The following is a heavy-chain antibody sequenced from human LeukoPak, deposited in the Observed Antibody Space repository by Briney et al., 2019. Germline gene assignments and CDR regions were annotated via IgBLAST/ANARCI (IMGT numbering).Heavy chain of an antibody. Sequence: PGGSLRLSCAASGFTFSSYAMSWVRQAPGKGLEWVSAISGSGGSTYYADSVKGRFTISRDNSKNTLYLQMNSLRAEDTAVYYCANEDYYDSSGYYMTGAWGQGTLVTVSS. J-gene: IGHJ5*02. CDR3: ANEDYYDSSGYYMTGA. D-gene: IGHD3-22*01. V-gene: IGHV3-23*01. CDR2: ISGSGGST. CDR1: GFTFSSYA.